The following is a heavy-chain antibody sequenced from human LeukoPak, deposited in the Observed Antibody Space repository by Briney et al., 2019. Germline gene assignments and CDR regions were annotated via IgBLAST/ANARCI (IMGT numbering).Heavy chain of an antibody. V-gene: IGHV1-2*02. D-gene: IGHD2/OR15-2a*01. Sequence: ASVKVSGKASGYTFTGYYIKWVRQAPGQGLEWMGWINPNSGGTNYAQKFQGRVTMTRDTSINTAHMELSRLRYDDTAVYYCARDAYLGAFDIWGQGTMVTVSS. CDR2: INPNSGGT. CDR1: GYTFTGYY. J-gene: IGHJ3*02. CDR3: ARDAYLGAFDI.